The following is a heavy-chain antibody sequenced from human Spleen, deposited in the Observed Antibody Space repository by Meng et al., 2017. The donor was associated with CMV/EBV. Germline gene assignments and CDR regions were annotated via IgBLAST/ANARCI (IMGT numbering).Heavy chain of an antibody. D-gene: IGHD5-24*01. CDR3: ARDPPRRWDF. J-gene: IGHJ4*02. CDR2: INQDESEK. Sequence: LSCAASGFTFSTYWMTWVRQAPGRGLEWVASINQDESEKYYVASVKGRFTISRDNAKNSLYLQMNSLRAEDTAVYYCARDPPRRWDFRGQGNLVTVSS. V-gene: IGHV3-7*01. CDR1: GFTFSTYW.